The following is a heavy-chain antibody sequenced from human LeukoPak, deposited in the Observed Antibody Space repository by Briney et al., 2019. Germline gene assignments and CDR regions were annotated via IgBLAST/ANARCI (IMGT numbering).Heavy chain of an antibody. CDR3: ARWNSGSYYAMDI. CDR1: AASISIYY. CDR2: IFYSGSK. V-gene: IGHV4-59*01. Sequence: PSQTLSLTCILSAASISIYYCSWLRQPQGKVMDWNGYIFYSGSKNFNPSLGSRFTISVDTSKNQFSLKLSSVPAADTAVYFCARWNSGSYYAMDICGQGTTVTVSS. J-gene: IGHJ6*02. D-gene: IGHD1-26*01.